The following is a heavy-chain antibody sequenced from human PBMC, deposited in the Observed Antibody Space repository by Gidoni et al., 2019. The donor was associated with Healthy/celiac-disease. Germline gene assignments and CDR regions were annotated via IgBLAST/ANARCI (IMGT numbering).Heavy chain of an antibody. Sequence: QVQLVESGGGLVKPGGSLRLSCAASGFTFRDYYMSWIRQAPGKGLEWVSYISSSSSYTNYADSVKGRFTISRDNAKNSLYLQMNSLRAEDTAVYYCARDQTNIAVAGTRIAGVDYWGQGTLVTVSS. CDR3: ARDQTNIAVAGTRIAGVDY. V-gene: IGHV3-11*05. D-gene: IGHD6-19*01. CDR2: ISSSSSYT. J-gene: IGHJ4*02. CDR1: GFTFRDYY.